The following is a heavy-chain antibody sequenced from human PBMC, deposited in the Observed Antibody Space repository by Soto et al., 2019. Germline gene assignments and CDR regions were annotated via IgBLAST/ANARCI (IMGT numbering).Heavy chain of an antibody. CDR2: IYYSGST. Sequence: SETLCLTCTVSGVSISSYYWSWSRQPPGKGLEWIGYIYYSGSTNYNPSLKSRVTISVDTSKNQFSLKLSSVTAADTAVYYCGRGGRAIVGGWFDPWGQGTLVTVSS. D-gene: IGHD5-18*01. J-gene: IGHJ5*02. CDR1: GVSISSYY. V-gene: IGHV4-59*01. CDR3: GRGGRAIVGGWFDP.